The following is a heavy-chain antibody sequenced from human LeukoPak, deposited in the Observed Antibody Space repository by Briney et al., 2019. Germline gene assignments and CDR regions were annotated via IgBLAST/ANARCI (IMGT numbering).Heavy chain of an antibody. D-gene: IGHD6-19*01. CDR1: GFTFSSYG. CDR3: ANNGRGGWYDYYYGMDV. Sequence: PGGSLRLSCVASGFTFSSYGMHWVRQAPGKGLEWVAVTSYEGSNKNYADPVKGRFTISRDNSKNTLYLQMNSLRAEDTAVYYCANNGRGGWYDYYYGMDVWGKGTTVTVSS. CDR2: TSYEGSNK. J-gene: IGHJ6*04. V-gene: IGHV3-30*18.